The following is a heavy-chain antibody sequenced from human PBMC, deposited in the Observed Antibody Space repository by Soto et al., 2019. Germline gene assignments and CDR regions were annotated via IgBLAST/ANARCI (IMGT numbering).Heavy chain of an antibody. Sequence: SETLSLTCAVYGGSFSGYYWSWIRQPPGKGLEWIGEINHSGSTNYNPSLKSRVTISVDTSKNQFSLKLSSVTAADTAVYYCARDSGYSYGYRSRHYGMDVWGQGTTVTGS. J-gene: IGHJ6*02. CDR3: ARDSGYSYGYRSRHYGMDV. V-gene: IGHV4-34*01. CDR1: GGSFSGYY. CDR2: INHSGST. D-gene: IGHD5-18*01.